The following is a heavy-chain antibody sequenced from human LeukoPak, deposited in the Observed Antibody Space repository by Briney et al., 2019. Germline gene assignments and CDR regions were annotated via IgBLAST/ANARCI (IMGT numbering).Heavy chain of an antibody. CDR3: ARGNHWNVREVGY. CDR1: GYTFTNYG. V-gene: IGHV1-2*02. Sequence: GASAKVSCKASGYTFTNYGISWVRQAPGQGLEWMGWINPNSGGTNYAQKFQGRVTMTRDTSISTAYMELSRLRSDDTAVYYCARGNHWNVREVGYWGQGTLVTVSS. J-gene: IGHJ4*02. CDR2: INPNSGGT. D-gene: IGHD1-1*01.